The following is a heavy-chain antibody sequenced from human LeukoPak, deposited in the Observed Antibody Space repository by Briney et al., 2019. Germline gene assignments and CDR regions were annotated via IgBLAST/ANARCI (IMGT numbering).Heavy chain of an antibody. V-gene: IGHV4-39*07. CDR3: ARNTAHEYYFDS. J-gene: IGHJ4*02. Sequence: SETLSLTCTVSGGSISSGDYYWSWIRQPPAKGLEWIGEIYHRGSTNYNPSIKSRVTISVDKSKNQFSLKLSSVTAADTAVYYCARNTAHEYYFDSWGQGTLVTVSS. CDR2: IYHRGST. D-gene: IGHD2-21*02. CDR1: GGSISSGDYY.